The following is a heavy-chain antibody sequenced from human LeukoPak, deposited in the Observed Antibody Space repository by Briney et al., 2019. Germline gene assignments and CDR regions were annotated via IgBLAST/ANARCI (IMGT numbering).Heavy chain of an antibody. CDR2: IVVGSGNT. CDR1: GFTFSSFA. J-gene: IGHJ5*02. CDR3: AADVIPGPKGFDP. Sequence: SVNVSCKASGFTFSSFAVQWVRQARGQPPEWIGWIVVGSGNTKYAQKFQERVTITRDMSTSTAYMELSSLRSEDTALYYCAADVIPGPKGFDPWAPGTLVTVSS. D-gene: IGHD2-21*01. V-gene: IGHV1-58*01.